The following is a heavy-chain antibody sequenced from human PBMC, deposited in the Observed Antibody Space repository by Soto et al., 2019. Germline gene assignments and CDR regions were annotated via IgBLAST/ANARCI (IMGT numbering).Heavy chain of an antibody. CDR2: IHHSGNS. V-gene: IGHV4-4*02. J-gene: IGHJ4*02. D-gene: IGHD6-25*01. Sequence: PSDTLSLTCAVSGDSIGSDKWWSWVRQPPGKGLEWIGEIHHSGNSNYNPSLKSRVIISVDKSKNQFSLNLSSVTDADTAVYYCARGERQQQRDYWGQGTLVTVSS. CDR1: GDSIGSDKW. CDR3: ARGERQQQRDY.